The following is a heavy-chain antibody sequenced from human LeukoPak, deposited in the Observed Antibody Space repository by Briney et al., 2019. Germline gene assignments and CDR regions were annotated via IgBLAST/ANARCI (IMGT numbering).Heavy chain of an antibody. J-gene: IGHJ3*02. V-gene: IGHV4-39*07. CDR1: GGSISSSSYY. Sequence: SETLSLTCTVSGGSISSSSYYWGWIRQPPGKGLEWIGSIYYSGSTYYNPSLKSRVTISVDTSKNQFSLKLSSVTAADTAVYYCARGVTREDAFDIWGQGTMVTVSS. CDR2: IYYSGST. D-gene: IGHD4-23*01. CDR3: ARGVTREDAFDI.